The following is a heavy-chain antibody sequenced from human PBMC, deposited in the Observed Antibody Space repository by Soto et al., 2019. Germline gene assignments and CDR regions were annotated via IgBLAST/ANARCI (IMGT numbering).Heavy chain of an antibody. Sequence: GESLKISCKGSGDSFISYWIVLVRQIPGKGLEWMGIIYPGDSDTRYSPSFQGQVTISADKSISTAYLQWSSLKASDTAMYYCARTWGPYYGMDVWGQGTTLTVSS. CDR2: IYPGDSDT. CDR1: GDSFISYW. D-gene: IGHD3-16*01. V-gene: IGHV5-51*01. CDR3: ARTWGPYYGMDV. J-gene: IGHJ6*02.